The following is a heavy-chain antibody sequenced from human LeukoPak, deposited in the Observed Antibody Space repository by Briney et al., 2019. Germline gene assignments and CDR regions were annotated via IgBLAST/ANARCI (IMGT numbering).Heavy chain of an antibody. J-gene: IGHJ4*02. CDR3: AKDRCSGGTCYTDFDY. CDR1: GFTFRTYD. CDR2: ISTTGTTV. V-gene: IGHV3-48*03. Sequence: SGGSLRLSCAASGFTFRTYDMNWVRQAPGKGLEWVSHISTTGTTVYYADAVKGRFTISRDNSKNTLYLQMNSLRAEDTAVYYCAKDRCSGGTCYTDFDYWGQGTLVTVSS. D-gene: IGHD2-15*01.